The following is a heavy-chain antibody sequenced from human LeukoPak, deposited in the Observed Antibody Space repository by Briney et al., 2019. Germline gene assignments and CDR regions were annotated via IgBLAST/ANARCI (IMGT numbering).Heavy chain of an antibody. J-gene: IGHJ4*02. D-gene: IGHD6-25*01. CDR3: ARLYSSGVGRETLPFDY. CDR2: INPNSGGT. Sequence: GASVKVSCKASGYTFTGYYMHWVRQAPGQGLEWMGWINPNSGGTNYAQKFQGWVTMTRDTSISTAYMELSRLRSDDTAVYYCARLYSSGVGRETLPFDYWGQGTLVTVSS. CDR1: GYTFTGYY. V-gene: IGHV1-2*04.